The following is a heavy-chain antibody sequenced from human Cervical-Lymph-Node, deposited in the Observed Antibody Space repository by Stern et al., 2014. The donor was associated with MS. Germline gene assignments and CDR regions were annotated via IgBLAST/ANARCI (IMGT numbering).Heavy chain of an antibody. CDR3: ARLSETWGIAGQYFDY. J-gene: IGHJ4*02. CDR2: ISRSSNSI. Sequence: EVQLVQSGGGLVQPGGSLRLSCAASGFTLSSNSLNWVRQAPGKGLEWLSYISRSSNSIYYADSVKGRFTISRDNAKNSLYLQMNSLRAEDTAVYYCARLSETWGIAGQYFDYWGQGSLVTVSS. V-gene: IGHV3-48*01. D-gene: IGHD7-27*01. CDR1: GFTLSSNS.